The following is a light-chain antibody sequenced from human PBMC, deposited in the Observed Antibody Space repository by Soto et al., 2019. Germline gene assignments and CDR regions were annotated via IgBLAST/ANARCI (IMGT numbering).Light chain of an antibody. CDR3: QQYAHLPYT. J-gene: IGKJ2*01. CDR2: DAA. Sequence: DIQMTQSPYSLSASVGDRVTITCQASQDISNYLNWYQQKPGKAPKLLIYDAANLETGVPSRFSGSRSGTDFTFTISSVRTEDIATYYCQQYAHLPYTFGQGTKLEIK. V-gene: IGKV1-33*01. CDR1: QDISNY.